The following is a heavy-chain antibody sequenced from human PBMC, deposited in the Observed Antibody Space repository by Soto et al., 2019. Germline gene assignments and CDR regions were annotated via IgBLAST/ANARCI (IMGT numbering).Heavy chain of an antibody. Sequence: PSETLSLTCTVYGGSISSHYWSWIRQPPGKGLEWIGYMYYFGSTNYNYNPSLKSRVTISVDTSKNQFSLKLSSVTAADTAVYYCARHSPDSDWLSQFDYWGQGTLVTVS. CDR2: MYYFGSTNY. CDR1: GGSISSHY. J-gene: IGHJ4*02. D-gene: IGHD3-9*01. V-gene: IGHV4-59*08. CDR3: ARHSPDSDWLSQFDY.